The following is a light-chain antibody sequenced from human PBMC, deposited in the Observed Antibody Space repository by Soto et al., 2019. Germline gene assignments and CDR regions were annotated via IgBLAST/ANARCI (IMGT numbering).Light chain of an antibody. J-gene: IGKJ2*01. CDR1: QSVGTY. CDR3: HQCINWPPLYT. Sequence: EIVLTQSPATLSLSPGERATLSCRASQSVGTYLAWYQQKPGQAPRLLISDASNRATGVPARFSGGGSGTDFTLTITSLEPEDCAVYYCHQCINWPPLYTFGQGTKLEIK. V-gene: IGKV3-11*01. CDR2: DAS.